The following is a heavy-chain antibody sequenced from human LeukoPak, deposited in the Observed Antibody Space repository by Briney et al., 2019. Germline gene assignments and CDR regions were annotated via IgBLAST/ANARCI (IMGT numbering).Heavy chain of an antibody. CDR2: INGGGTTE. Sequence: GGSLRLSCAASGFIFSDYYMNWIRQAPGKGLEWVSHINGGGTTEYYADSVRGRFTLSRDNAKNTLYLQMSNLRAEDTAVYYCTRGVFSDVWGTGTTVTVSS. CDR3: TRGVFSDV. V-gene: IGHV3-11*01. J-gene: IGHJ6*04. CDR1: GFIFSDYY.